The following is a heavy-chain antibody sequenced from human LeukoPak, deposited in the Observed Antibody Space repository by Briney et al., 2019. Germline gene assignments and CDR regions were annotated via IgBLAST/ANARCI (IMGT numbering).Heavy chain of an antibody. D-gene: IGHD2-8*01. CDR2: ISFDAISQ. CDR3: ASDRGGYCTNGVCAGFDY. V-gene: IGHV3-30-3*01. Sequence: GGSLRLSCAASGFTFSSYAMHWVRQAPGKGLEWVAVISFDAISQHYADSVKGRFTISRDNSKNTLYLQMNSLRAEDTAVYYCASDRGGYCTNGVCAGFDYWGQGTLVTVSS. J-gene: IGHJ4*02. CDR1: GFTFSSYA.